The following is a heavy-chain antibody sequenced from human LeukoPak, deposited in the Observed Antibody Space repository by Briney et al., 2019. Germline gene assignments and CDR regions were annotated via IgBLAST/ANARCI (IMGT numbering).Heavy chain of an antibody. D-gene: IGHD3-22*01. V-gene: IGHV4-39*07. CDR3: ARDLNYYDSSGLAFDI. CDR2: IYYSGST. J-gene: IGHJ3*02. CDR1: GDSITGYY. Sequence: SETLSLTCSVSGDSITGYYWGWIRQPPGKGLEWIGSIYYSGSTYYNPSLKSRVTISVDTSKNQFSLKLSSVTAADTAVYYCARDLNYYDSSGLAFDIWGQGTMVTVSS.